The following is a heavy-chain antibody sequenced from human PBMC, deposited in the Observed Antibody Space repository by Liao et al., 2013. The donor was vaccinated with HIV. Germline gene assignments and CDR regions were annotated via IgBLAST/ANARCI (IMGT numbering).Heavy chain of an antibody. CDR1: GGSFSTYY. J-gene: IGHJ4*02. Sequence: QVQLQESGPGLVKPSETLSLTCGVYGGSFSTYYWSWIRQPPGKGLQWIGEINHSGNTNYNPSLKSRVTLSVDTSKNQFSVRLRSVTAADTAVYFCARVLWRIGYFDYWGQGTPGHRLL. V-gene: IGHV4-34*01. D-gene: IGHD1-26*01. CDR2: INHSGNT. CDR3: ARVLWRIGYFDY.